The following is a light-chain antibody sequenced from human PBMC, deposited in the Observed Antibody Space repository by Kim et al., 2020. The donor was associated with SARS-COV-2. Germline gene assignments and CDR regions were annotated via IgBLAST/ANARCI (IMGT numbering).Light chain of an antibody. CDR3: SAWDSGLSAWV. V-gene: IGLV10-54*01. J-gene: IGLJ7*02. Sequence: QAGLTQPPSVSKGLRQTATLTCTGNSNNVGNQGAAWLQQHQGHPPKLLSYRNNNRPSGISERLSASRSGNTASLTITGLQPEDEADYYCSAWDSGLSAWVFGGGTQLTAL. CDR2: RNN. CDR1: SNNVGNQG.